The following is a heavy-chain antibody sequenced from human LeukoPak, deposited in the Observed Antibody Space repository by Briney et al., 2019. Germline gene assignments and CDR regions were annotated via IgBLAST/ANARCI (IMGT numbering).Heavy chain of an antibody. Sequence: PSETLSLTCTVSGGSISSYYWSWIRQPPGKGLEWIAYISDIGSINYNPSLKSRVTISLETSKNQFSLKLSSVTAADTAVYYYAGHHPRNTVDFWGQGTLVTVSS. CDR1: GGSISSYY. V-gene: IGHV4-59*08. CDR2: ISDIGSI. J-gene: IGHJ4*02. D-gene: IGHD2/OR15-2a*01. CDR3: AGHHPRNTVDF.